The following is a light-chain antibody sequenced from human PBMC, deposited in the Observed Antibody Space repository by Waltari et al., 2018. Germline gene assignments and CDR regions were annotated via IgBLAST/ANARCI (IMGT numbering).Light chain of an antibody. J-gene: IGKJ4*01. Sequence: DIQITQSPSPLSPSVGEKVTITCRASQRISEYLNWYRQKPRKAPQLLIYVASSLQSGVPSRFSGSGSGTDFTLSITSLQPEDSATYYCQQSYTFGGGTKVEIK. CDR1: QRISEY. V-gene: IGKV1-39*01. CDR3: QQSYT. CDR2: VAS.